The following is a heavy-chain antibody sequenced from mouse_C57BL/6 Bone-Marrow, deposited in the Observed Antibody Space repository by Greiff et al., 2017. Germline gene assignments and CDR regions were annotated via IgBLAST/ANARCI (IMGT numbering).Heavy chain of an antibody. Sequence: VQLQQSGAELVKPGASVKLSCKASGYTFTEYTIPWVKQRSGQGLEWIGWFYPGSGSIKYNEKFKDKATLTANKSSITVNMELSMLTSEDSAVYFCARHEYYGPGYYFDYWGKGTTLTVSS. CDR1: GYTFTEYT. CDR2: FYPGSGSI. V-gene: IGHV1-62-2*01. CDR3: ARHEYYGPGYYFDY. D-gene: IGHD1-2*01. J-gene: IGHJ2*01.